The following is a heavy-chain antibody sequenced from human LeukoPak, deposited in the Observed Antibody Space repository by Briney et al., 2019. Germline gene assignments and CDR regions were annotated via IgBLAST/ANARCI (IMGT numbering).Heavy chain of an antibody. V-gene: IGHV3-11*04. CDR1: GFTFSDYY. CDR3: ARAHKKSVTMIVRNKGPFDY. D-gene: IGHD3-22*01. CDR2: ISSSGSTI. Sequence: GGSLRLSCAASGFTFSDYYMSWIRQAPGKGLEWVSYISSSGSTIYYADSVKGRFTISRDNAKNSLYLQMNSLRAEDTAVYYCARAHKKSVTMIVRNKGPFDYWGQGTLVTVSS. J-gene: IGHJ4*02.